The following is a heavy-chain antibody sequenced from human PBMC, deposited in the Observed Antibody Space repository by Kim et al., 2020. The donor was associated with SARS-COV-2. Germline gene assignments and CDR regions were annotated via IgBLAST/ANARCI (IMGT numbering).Heavy chain of an antibody. CDR3: ARRRSSGEGSRYFDY. V-gene: IGHV5-51*01. J-gene: IGHJ4*02. D-gene: IGHD7-27*01. Sequence: PSLKGQVTISAAKSISTAYLNWNSLKASDTAMYYCARRRSSGEGSRYFDYWGQGTLVTVSS.